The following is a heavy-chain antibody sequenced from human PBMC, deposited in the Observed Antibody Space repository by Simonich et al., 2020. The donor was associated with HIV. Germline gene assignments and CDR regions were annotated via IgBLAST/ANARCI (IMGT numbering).Heavy chain of an antibody. Sequence: QVQLVQSGAEVKRHGGSVKVSCKASGYRFTSYGVSWVRQDPGQGLEWMGWINNYNGNTNYAQKFQGRVTMTTDTSTSIAYMELRSLTSDDTAVYYCARRYSSGWYVYWGQGTLVTVSS. CDR2: INNYNGNT. D-gene: IGHD6-19*01. CDR3: ARRYSSGWYVY. CDR1: GYRFTSYG. J-gene: IGHJ4*02. V-gene: IGHV1-18*01.